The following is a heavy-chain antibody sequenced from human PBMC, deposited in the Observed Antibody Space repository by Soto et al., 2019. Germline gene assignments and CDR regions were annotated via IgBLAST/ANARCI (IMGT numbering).Heavy chain of an antibody. J-gene: IGHJ4*02. Sequence: EVQLVKSGGGLVQPGGSLRLSCAASGFTFSSYWMSWVRQAPGKGLEWVANIKQDGSEKYYVDSVKGRFTISRDNAKNSLYLQMNSLRAEDTAVYYCARDQGASYYDPGLDYWGQGTLVTVSS. CDR3: ARDQGASYYDPGLDY. CDR1: GFTFSSYW. V-gene: IGHV3-7*01. D-gene: IGHD3-3*01. CDR2: IKQDGSEK.